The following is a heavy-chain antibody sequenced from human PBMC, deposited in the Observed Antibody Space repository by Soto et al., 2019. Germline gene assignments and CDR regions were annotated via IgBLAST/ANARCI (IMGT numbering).Heavy chain of an antibody. J-gene: IGHJ3*01. CDR3: ARDRSRGYCSSTSCYPPLDAFDV. D-gene: IGHD2-2*01. V-gene: IGHV3-48*03. CDR2: ISSSNTI. CDR1: GFTFSNSE. Sequence: TGGSLRLSCAASGFTFSNSEMNWVRQAPGKGLEWVSYISSSNTIHYADSVKGRFTISRDNAKNSLYLQMNSLRAEDTAVYYCARDRSRGYCSSTSCYPPLDAFDVWGQGTLVTVSS.